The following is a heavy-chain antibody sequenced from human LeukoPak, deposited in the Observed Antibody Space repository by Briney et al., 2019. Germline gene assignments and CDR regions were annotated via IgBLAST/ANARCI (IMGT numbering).Heavy chain of an antibody. CDR2: INSDGSST. CDR1: GFTFSTSW. CDR3: ARALGSPLDY. V-gene: IGHV3-74*01. Sequence: PGGSLRLSCAAPGFTFSTSWMHWVRQAPGKGLVWVSRINSDGSSTTYADSVKGRFTISRDNAKNTLYLQMNSLRAEDTAVYYCARALGSPLDYWGQGTLVTVSS. J-gene: IGHJ4*02. D-gene: IGHD1-26*01.